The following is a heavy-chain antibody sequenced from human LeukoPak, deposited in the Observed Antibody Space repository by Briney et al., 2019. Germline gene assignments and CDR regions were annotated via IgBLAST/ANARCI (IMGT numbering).Heavy chain of an antibody. CDR3: ERVYTVATLDAFDT. CDR2: IYYSGST. D-gene: IGHD4-17*01. V-gene: IGHV4-59*11. CDR1: GGSISSHY. J-gene: IGHJ3*02. Sequence: PSQTLSLTYTVAGGSISSHYWSWIRQPPGKGLEWIGYIYYSGSTNYNPSLKSRVTISVDTSKNQFSLKLSSVTAAGTAWYYFERVYTVATLDAFDTWGQGTMVTVSS.